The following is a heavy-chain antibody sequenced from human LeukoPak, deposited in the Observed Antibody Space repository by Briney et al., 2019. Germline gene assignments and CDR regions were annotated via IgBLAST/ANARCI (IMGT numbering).Heavy chain of an antibody. Sequence: GGSLRLSCAASGFTFSSYWMSWVRQAPGKGLEWVANIKQDGSEKYYVDSVKGRFTISRDNAKNSLYLQMNSLRAEDTAVYYCARDPSITIFGVVIASYYFDYWGQGTLVTVSS. CDR3: ARDPSITIFGVVIASYYFDY. CDR2: IKQDGSEK. D-gene: IGHD3-3*01. V-gene: IGHV3-7*01. CDR1: GFTFSSYW. J-gene: IGHJ4*02.